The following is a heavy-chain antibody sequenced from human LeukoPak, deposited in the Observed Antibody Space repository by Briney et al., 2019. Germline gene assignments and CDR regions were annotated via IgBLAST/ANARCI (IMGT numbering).Heavy chain of an antibody. V-gene: IGHV4-34*01. J-gene: IGHJ6*04. CDR1: GGSFSGYY. CDR2: INHSGST. CDR3: AGRYCSSTGCYFHYYYGMDV. D-gene: IGHD2-2*01. Sequence: PSETLSLTCAVYGGSFSGYYWSWIRQPPGKGLEWIGEINHSGSTNYNPSLQSRVTISVDTSKNQFSLKLSSVTAADTAVYYCAGRYCSSTGCYFHYYYGMDVWGKGTTVTVSS.